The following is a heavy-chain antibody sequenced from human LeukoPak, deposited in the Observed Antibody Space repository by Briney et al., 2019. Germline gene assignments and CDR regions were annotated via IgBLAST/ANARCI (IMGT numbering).Heavy chain of an antibody. J-gene: IGHJ4*02. V-gene: IGHV1-69*13. CDR3: ARHSGYHSTMYLDY. CDR2: ITAIFRTT. D-gene: IGHD3-22*01. Sequence: ASVKVSCKTSGGTFNSYAISWVRQATGQGLEWMGGITAIFRTTNYAQKFQGRVTITADESMSTVYMELSSLRSEDTAVYYCARHSGYHSTMYLDYWGQGTLVTVSS. CDR1: GGTFNSYA.